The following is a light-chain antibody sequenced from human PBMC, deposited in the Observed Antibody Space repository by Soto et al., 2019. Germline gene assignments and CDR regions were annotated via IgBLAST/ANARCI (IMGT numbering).Light chain of an antibody. CDR1: RSNIGSNT. CDR2: SDN. Sequence: QSVLTQPPSASGKPGQRVTISCSGSRSNIGSNTVNWFQQLPGTAPKLLIYSDNQRPSGVPGRFSGSKSGTSASLAISGLQSEDEADYYCAAWDDSLNGRHVFGTGTKVTVL. CDR3: AAWDDSLNGRHV. J-gene: IGLJ1*01. V-gene: IGLV1-44*01.